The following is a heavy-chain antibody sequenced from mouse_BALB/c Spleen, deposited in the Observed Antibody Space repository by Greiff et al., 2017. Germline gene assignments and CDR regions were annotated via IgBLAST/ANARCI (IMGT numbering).Heavy chain of an antibody. CDR1: GYTFTSYY. J-gene: IGHJ4*01. CDR3: TRLSLYYYAMDY. CDR2: INPSNGGT. Sequence: LQESGAELVKPGASVKLSCKASGYTFTSYYMYWVKQRPGQGLEWIGEINPSNGGTNFNEKFKSKATLTVDKSSSTAYMQLSSLTSEDSAVYYCTRLSLYYYAMDYWGQGTSVTVSS. D-gene: IGHD6-5*01. V-gene: IGHV1S81*02.